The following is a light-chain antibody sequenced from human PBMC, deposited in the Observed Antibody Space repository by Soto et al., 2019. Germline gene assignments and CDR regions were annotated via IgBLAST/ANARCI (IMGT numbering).Light chain of an antibody. CDR3: QQYNNWPPEYT. J-gene: IGKJ2*01. V-gene: IGKV3-15*01. CDR1: QSFSSN. Sequence: EIVMTQSPATLSVSPGERATLFCRASQSFSSNLAWYQQKPGQAPRLLIYGASTRATGIPARFSGSGSGTEFTLTISSLQSEDFAVYYCQQYNNWPPEYTFGQGTKLEIK. CDR2: GAS.